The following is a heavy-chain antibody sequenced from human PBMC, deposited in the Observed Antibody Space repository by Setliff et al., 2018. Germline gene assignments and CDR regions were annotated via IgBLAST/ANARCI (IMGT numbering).Heavy chain of an antibody. CDR3: ATSVSWIQLVLYPQGHPEPFDY. Sequence: ASVKVSCKVSGYTLTELSMHWVRQAPGKGLEWVGGFDPEDGETIYAQKFQGRVTMTEDTSTDTAYMELSSLRSEDTAVYYCATSVSWIQLVLYPQGHPEPFDYWGQGTLVTVSS. V-gene: IGHV1-24*01. CDR2: FDPEDGET. J-gene: IGHJ4*02. D-gene: IGHD5-18*01. CDR1: GYTLTELS.